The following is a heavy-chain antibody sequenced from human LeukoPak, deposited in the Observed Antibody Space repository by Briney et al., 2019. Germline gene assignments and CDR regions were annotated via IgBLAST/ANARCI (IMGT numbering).Heavy chain of an antibody. CDR2: ISSSSSYI. Sequence: GGSLRLSCAASGFTFSSYSMNWVRQAPGKGLEWVSSISSSSSYIYYADSVKGRFTISRDSAKNSLYLQMNSLRAEDTAVYYCARDQEIAAAGGPLGFDYWGQGTLVTVSS. J-gene: IGHJ4*02. CDR1: GFTFSSYS. V-gene: IGHV3-21*01. CDR3: ARDQEIAAAGGPLGFDY. D-gene: IGHD6-13*01.